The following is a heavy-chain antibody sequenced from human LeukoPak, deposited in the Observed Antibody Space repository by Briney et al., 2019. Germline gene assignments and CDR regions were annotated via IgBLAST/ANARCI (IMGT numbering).Heavy chain of an antibody. CDR2: VSGSGSGK. D-gene: IGHD2-2*01. J-gene: IGHJ6*02. V-gene: IGHV3-23*01. CDR3: VKGLSAYYYYDMDV. Sequence: GGSLRLSCAASGFTFSSCAMSWVRQAPGKGLEWVSTVSGSGSGKYYADSVKGRFTISRDNSKNTLYLQMNSLRAEDTAVYYCVKGLSAYYYYDMDVWGQGTTVTVSS. CDR1: GFTFSSCA.